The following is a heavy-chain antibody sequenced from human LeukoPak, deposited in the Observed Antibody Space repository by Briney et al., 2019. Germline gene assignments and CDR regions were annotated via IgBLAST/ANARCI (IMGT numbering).Heavy chain of an antibody. CDR2: IYYSGST. V-gene: IGHV4-59*08. D-gene: IGHD2-2*01. CDR1: GGSISSYY. Sequence: SETLSLTCTVSGGSISSYYWSWIRQPPGEGLEWIGYIYYSGSTNYNPSLKSRVTISVDTPKNQFSLKLSSVTAADTAVYYCARLGYCSSTSCYGELDYWGQGTLVTVSS. CDR3: ARLGYCSSTSCYGELDY. J-gene: IGHJ4*02.